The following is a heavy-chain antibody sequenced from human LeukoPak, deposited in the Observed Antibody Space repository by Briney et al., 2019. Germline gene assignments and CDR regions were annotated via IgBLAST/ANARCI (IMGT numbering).Heavy chain of an antibody. V-gene: IGHV3-7*04. D-gene: IGHD6-19*01. CDR1: GFTFSSSW. J-gene: IGHJ4*02. CDR3: ARLSIAVAGGDF. CDR2: MNQDGSEK. Sequence: GSLSLSCAASGFTFSSSWMSWVRQAPGKGLEWVANMNQDGSEKYYVDSVKGRFTISRDNAKNSLYLQMNSLRAEDTAVYYCARLSIAVAGGDFWGQGTLVTVSS.